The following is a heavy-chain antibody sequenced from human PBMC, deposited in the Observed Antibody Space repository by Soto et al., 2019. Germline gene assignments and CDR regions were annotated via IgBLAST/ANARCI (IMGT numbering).Heavy chain of an antibody. CDR1: GSSIRSGGYY. V-gene: IGHV4-31*03. J-gene: IGHJ3*02. CDR3: ARGHYSSGYAFDI. CDR2: IYYSGST. D-gene: IGHD3-22*01. Sequence: QVQLQESGPGLVKPSQTLSLTCTVSGSSIRSGGYYWSRIRQHPGKGLEWIGYIYYSGSTYYNPSLKSRVTISVETSKNQFSLKLSSVTAADTAVYYCARGHYSSGYAFDIWGQGTMVTVSS.